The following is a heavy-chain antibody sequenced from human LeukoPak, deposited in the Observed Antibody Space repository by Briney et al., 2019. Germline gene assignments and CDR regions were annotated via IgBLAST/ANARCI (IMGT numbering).Heavy chain of an antibody. CDR3: ARIVATITSDAFDI. CDR1: GGSISSYY. J-gene: IGHJ3*02. CDR2: IYYSGST. V-gene: IGHV4-59*01. Sequence: PSETLSPTCTVSGGSISSYYWSWIRQPPGKELEWIGYIYYSGSTNYNPSLKSRVTISVDTSKNQFSLKLSSVTAADTAVYYCARIVATITSDAFDIWGQGTMVTVSS. D-gene: IGHD5-12*01.